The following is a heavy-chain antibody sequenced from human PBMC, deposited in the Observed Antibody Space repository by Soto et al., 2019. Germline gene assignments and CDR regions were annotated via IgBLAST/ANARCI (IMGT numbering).Heavy chain of an antibody. Sequence: EVQLLESGGGLVQPGGSLRLSCAASGFTFSSHAMNWVRQAPGKGLEWLSAISGSASDIYYADSVKGRFTISRDSSTNTVFLQMNSLRAEDTALYYCAKKRSGSWSMGCFDSWGQGTLVTVSS. D-gene: IGHD3-16*01. CDR1: GFTFSSHA. V-gene: IGHV3-23*01. J-gene: IGHJ4*02. CDR3: AKKRSGSWSMGCFDS. CDR2: ISGSASDI.